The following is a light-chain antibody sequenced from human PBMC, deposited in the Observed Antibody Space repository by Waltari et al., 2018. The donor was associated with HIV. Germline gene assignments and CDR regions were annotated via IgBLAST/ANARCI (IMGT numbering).Light chain of an antibody. CDR1: SSDVGGYNY. CDR2: DVS. V-gene: IGLV2-11*01. Sequence: QSALTQPRSVSGSPGQSVPISCTGTSSDVGGYNYVSWYQQHPGKAPKLIIYDVSKRPSGVPDRFSGSKSGNTASLTISGLQAEDEADYYCCSYAGSYRGVFGGGTKLTVL. J-gene: IGLJ2*01. CDR3: CSYAGSYRGV.